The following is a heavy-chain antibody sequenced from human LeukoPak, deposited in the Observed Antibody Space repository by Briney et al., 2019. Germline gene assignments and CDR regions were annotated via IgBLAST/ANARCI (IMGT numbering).Heavy chain of an antibody. D-gene: IGHD2-21*02. V-gene: IGHV4-59*08. CDR3: ARHACGGDCFSVFDY. CDR2: IYYSGST. Sequence: PSETLSLTCTVSGGSISSYYWSWIRQPPGKGLEWIGYIYYSGSTNYNPSLKSRVTISLDTSKNQFSLKLTSVTAADTAVYFCARHACGGDCFSVFDYWGHGTLVTVSS. CDR1: GGSISSYY. J-gene: IGHJ4*01.